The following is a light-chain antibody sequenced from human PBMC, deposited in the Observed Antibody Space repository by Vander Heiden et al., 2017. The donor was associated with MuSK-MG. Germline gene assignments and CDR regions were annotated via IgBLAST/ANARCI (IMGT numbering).Light chain of an antibody. CDR1: QSISSY. V-gene: IGKV1-39*01. CDR2: AAS. Sequence: DIQMTQSPSSLSASVGDRVTITCRASQSISSYLNWYQQKPRKAPKLLIYAASSLQRGVRSRFSGSGCGTDFTLTISSRQPEDFETYYCQQRHSNPLVYTFGQGTKLEIK. J-gene: IGKJ2*01. CDR3: QQRHSNPLVYT.